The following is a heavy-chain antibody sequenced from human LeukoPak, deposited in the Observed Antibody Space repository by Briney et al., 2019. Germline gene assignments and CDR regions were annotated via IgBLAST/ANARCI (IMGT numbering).Heavy chain of an antibody. CDR3: ARMGNPATVTTDY. V-gene: IGHV4-59*08. CDR1: GGSMRNYY. J-gene: IGHJ4*02. CDR2: IYSSGST. Sequence: KTSETLSLTCTVFGGSMRNYYWSWIRQPPGKGLEWIGYIYSSGSTNYNPSLKSRVTISVDTSKNQFSLKLNSVTAADTAVYYCARMGNPATVTTDYWGQGTLVTVSS. D-gene: IGHD4-17*01.